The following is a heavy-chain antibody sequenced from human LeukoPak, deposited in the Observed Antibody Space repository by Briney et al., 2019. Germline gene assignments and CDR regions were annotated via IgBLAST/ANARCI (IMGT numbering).Heavy chain of an antibody. CDR2: ISGSGGST. V-gene: IGHV3-23*01. D-gene: IGHD4-17*01. CDR3: AKASLPVTMHQLDY. CDR1: GFTFSSYA. J-gene: IGHJ4*02. Sequence: GRSLRLSCAASGFTFSSYAMSWVRQAPGKGLEWVSAISGSGGSTYYADSVKGRFTISRDNSKNTLYLQMNSLRAEDTAVYYCAKASLPVTMHQLDYWGQGTLVTVSS.